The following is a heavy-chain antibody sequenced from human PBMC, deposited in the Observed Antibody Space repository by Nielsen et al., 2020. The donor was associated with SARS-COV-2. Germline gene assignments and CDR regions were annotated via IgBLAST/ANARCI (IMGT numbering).Heavy chain of an antibody. CDR2: ISSSSSYI. CDR3: AREEGRYSGYFDY. D-gene: IGHD5-12*01. V-gene: IGHV3-21*01. Sequence: GGSLRLSCAASGFTFSSYSMNWVRQAPGKGLEWVSSISSSSSYIYYADSVKGRFNISRDNAKNSLYLQMNSLRAEDTAVYYCAREEGRYSGYFDYWGQGTLVTVSS. J-gene: IGHJ4*02. CDR1: GFTFSSYS.